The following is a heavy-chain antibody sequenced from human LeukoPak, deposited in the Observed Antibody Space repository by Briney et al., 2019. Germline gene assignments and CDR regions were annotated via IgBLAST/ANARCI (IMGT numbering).Heavy chain of an antibody. CDR3: AKVPLGNWFDP. Sequence: GGSLRLSCAASGFTFSTYWMSWVRQAPGKGLEWVANIKQDGSEKYYVDAVKARFTISRDNAKNSLYLQMNSLRAEDTAVYYCAKVPLGNWFDPWGQGTLVTVSS. V-gene: IGHV3-7*01. CDR2: IKQDGSEK. D-gene: IGHD3-3*01. CDR1: GFTFSTYW. J-gene: IGHJ5*02.